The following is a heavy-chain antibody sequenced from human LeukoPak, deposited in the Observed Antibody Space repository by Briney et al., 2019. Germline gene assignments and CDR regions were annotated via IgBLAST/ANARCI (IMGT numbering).Heavy chain of an antibody. CDR3: ARGGMSTVVDY. V-gene: IGHV1-18*03. CDR2: TSAYNGNT. J-gene: IGHJ4*02. D-gene: IGHD4-11*01. Sequence: ASVKVSCKTSGHTFTNYGFTWVRQAPGQGLEWMGWTSAYNGNTNYAQKLQGRVTMTTETSTSTVYMELRSLRSDDMGAYYCARGGMSTVVDYWGQGTLVTVSP. CDR1: GHTFTNYG.